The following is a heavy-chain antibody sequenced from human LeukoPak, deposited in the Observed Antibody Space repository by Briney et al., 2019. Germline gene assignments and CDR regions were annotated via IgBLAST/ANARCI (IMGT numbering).Heavy chain of an antibody. J-gene: IGHJ6*03. Sequence: GGSLRLSCAASGFTVSSNYMSWVRQAPGKGLEWVSVIYSGGSTYYADSVKGRFTISRDNSKNTLYLQMNRLRDEGTAVYYCARNVGSSSSWYYYYYYMDVWGKGTTVTVSS. CDR1: GFTVSSNY. V-gene: IGHV3-66*02. D-gene: IGHD6-13*01. CDR2: IYSGGST. CDR3: ARNVGSSSSWYYYYYYMDV.